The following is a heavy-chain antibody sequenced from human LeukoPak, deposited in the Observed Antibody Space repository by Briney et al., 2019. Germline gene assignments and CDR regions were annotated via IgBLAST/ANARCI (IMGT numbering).Heavy chain of an antibody. Sequence: TGGSLRLSCGASGFSFSTYEINWVRQAPGKGLEWVSYISVSGSTKYYVDSVKGRFTISRDNAKNSVYPQMNSLRAEDTAVYYCARARSTSSWYHFDYWGQGTPVTVSS. CDR2: ISVSGSTK. D-gene: IGHD6-13*01. CDR3: ARARSTSSWYHFDY. J-gene: IGHJ4*02. V-gene: IGHV3-48*03. CDR1: GFSFSTYE.